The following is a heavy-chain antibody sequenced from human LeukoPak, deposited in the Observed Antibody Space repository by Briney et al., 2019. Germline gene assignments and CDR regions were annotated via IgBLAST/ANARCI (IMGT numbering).Heavy chain of an antibody. CDR3: ARGPNSNWSGLDF. J-gene: IGHJ4*02. Sequence: GGSLRLSCAASGFSFSGHWMHWARQLPGKGLVWVSRISPTGSTTSYADSVKGRFTVSRDNAKNTLYLQVNNLRAEDTAVYYCARGPNSNWSGLDFWGQGTLLTVSS. CDR1: GFSFSGHW. V-gene: IGHV3-74*01. D-gene: IGHD6-6*01. CDR2: ISPTGSTT.